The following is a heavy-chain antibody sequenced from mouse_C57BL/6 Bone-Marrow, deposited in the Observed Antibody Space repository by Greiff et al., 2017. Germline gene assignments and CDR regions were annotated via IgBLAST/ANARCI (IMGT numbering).Heavy chain of an antibody. Sequence: EVKLMESGGGLVQPGGSLSLSCAASGFTFTDYYMSWVRQPPGKALEWLGFISNKANGYTTEYSAYVKGLFTISRDNSQSILYLQMNALRAEDSATYYCARSHGYLLYFDVWGTGTTVTVSS. V-gene: IGHV7-3*01. J-gene: IGHJ1*03. CDR2: ISNKANGYTT. D-gene: IGHD2-2*01. CDR3: ARSHGYLLYFDV. CDR1: GFTFTDYY.